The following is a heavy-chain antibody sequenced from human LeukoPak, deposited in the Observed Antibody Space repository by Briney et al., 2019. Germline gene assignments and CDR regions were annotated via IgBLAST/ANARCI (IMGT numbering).Heavy chain of an antibody. CDR2: IIPIFGTA. Sequence: GASVKVSCKASGYTFTSYDINWVRQATGQGLEWMGRIIPIFGTANYAQKFQGRVTITADKSTSTAYMELSSLRSEDTAVYYCARDGYYDSSGYPPPQDVWGKGTTVTVSS. V-gene: IGHV1-69*06. CDR3: ARDGYYDSSGYPPPQDV. D-gene: IGHD3-22*01. CDR1: GYTFTSYD. J-gene: IGHJ6*04.